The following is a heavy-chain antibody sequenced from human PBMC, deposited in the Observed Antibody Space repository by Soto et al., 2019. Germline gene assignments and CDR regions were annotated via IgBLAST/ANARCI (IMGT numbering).Heavy chain of an antibody. CDR2: INTGSSNT. CDR1: GYTFTSYG. J-gene: IGHJ4*02. V-gene: IGHV1-3*04. CDR3: AMARPTAGYIYMDQ. Sequence: QVDLVQSGAEVKEPGASVRISCEASGYTFTSYGIHWVRQAPGQRLEWMGWINTGSSNTRYSPEFQARVTITRDTSASTAYMELNSMRSEDTAVYYCAMARPTAGYIYMDQWGQGTLVTVSS. D-gene: IGHD3-9*01.